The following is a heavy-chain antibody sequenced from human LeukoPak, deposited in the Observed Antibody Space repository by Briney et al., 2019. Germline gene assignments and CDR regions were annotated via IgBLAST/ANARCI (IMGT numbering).Heavy chain of an antibody. CDR1: GFDFDDYA. J-gene: IGHJ4*02. CDR2: ISWNSNTK. CDR3: SKDIVGSAMTGIDY. Sequence: GGSLRLSCAASGFDFDDYAMQWVRQAPGKGLEWVSGISWNSNTKGYADSVKGRFTISRDNAKHSLYLQMDSLRPEDTALYYCSKDIVGSAMTGIDYWGQGTLVTVSS. V-gene: IGHV3-9*01. D-gene: IGHD1-1*01.